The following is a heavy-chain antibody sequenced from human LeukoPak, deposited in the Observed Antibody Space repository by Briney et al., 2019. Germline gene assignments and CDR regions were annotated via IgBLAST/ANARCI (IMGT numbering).Heavy chain of an antibody. CDR1: GFTFSSYW. CDR2: INSDGSST. Sequence: PGGSLRLSCAASGFTFSSYWMHWVRQAPGKGLVWVSRINSDGSSTSYADSVKGRFTISRDNAKNTLYLQMNSLRAEDTAVYYCARVDYGSGWYGDWGQGTLVTVSS. J-gene: IGHJ4*02. CDR3: ARVDYGSGWYGD. D-gene: IGHD6-19*01. V-gene: IGHV3-74*01.